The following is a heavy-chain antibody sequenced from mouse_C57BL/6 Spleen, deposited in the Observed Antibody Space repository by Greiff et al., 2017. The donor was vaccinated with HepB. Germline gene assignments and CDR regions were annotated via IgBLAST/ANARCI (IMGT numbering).Heavy chain of an antibody. CDR2: ISYSGST. CDR3: AREGDYGSSPFAY. J-gene: IGHJ3*01. D-gene: IGHD1-1*01. CDR1: GYSITSGYD. Sequence: EVKLMESGPGMVKPSQSLSLTCTVTGYSITSGYDWHWIRHFPGNKLEWMGYISYSGSTNYNPSLKSRISITHDTSKNHFFLKLNSVTTEDTATYYCAREGDYGSSPFAYWGQGTLVTVSA. V-gene: IGHV3-1*01.